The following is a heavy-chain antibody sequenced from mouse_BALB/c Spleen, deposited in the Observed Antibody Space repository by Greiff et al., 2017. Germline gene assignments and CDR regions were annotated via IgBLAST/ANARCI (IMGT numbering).Heavy chain of an antibody. D-gene: IGHD1-1*01. J-gene: IGHJ2*01. Sequence: QVQLQQSGAELAKPGASVKMSCKASGYTFTSYWMHWVKQRPGQGLEWIGYINPSTGYTEYNQKFKDKATLTADKSSSTAYMQLSSLTSEDSAVYYCASRGGYYYGSSYDYFDYWGQGATLTVSS. V-gene: IGHV1-7*01. CDR2: INPSTGYT. CDR3: ASRGGYYYGSSYDYFDY. CDR1: GYTFTSYW.